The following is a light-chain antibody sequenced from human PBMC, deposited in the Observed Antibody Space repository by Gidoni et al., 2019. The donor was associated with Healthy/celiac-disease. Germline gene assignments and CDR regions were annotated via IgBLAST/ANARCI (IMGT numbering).Light chain of an antibody. CDR1: QSVSSY. CDR3: QQRSNWPLMCS. CDR2: DAS. V-gene: IGKV3-11*01. Sequence: EIVLTQSPATLYLSPGERATLSCRASQSVSSYLAWYQQKPGQAPRLLIYDASKRATGIPARFSGSGSGTDFTLTISSLEPEDFAVYYCQQRSNWPLMCSFGQGTKLEIK. J-gene: IGKJ2*04.